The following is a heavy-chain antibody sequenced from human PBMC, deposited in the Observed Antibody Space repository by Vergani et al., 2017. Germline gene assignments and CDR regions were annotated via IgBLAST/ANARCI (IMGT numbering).Heavy chain of an antibody. CDR2: MNPNSGNT. CDR3: ARGVYXSSSGLYYYYYMDV. V-gene: IGHV1-8*01. J-gene: IGHJ6*03. Sequence: QVQLVQSGAEVKKPGASVKVSCKASGYTFTSYDINWVRQATGQGLEWMGWMNPNSGNTGYAQKFQGRVTMTRNTSISTAYMELSSLRSEDTAVYYCARGVYXSSSGLYYYYYMDVWGKGTTVTVSS. CDR1: GYTFTSYD. D-gene: IGHD6-6*01.